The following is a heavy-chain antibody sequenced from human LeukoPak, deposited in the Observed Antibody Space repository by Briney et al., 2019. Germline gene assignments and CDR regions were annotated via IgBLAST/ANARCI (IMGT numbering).Heavy chain of an antibody. CDR3: ARSPQGGYSGYQNNNWFDP. Sequence: GASVKVSCKASGYTFTGYYMHWVRQAPGQGLEWMGWINPNSGGTNYAQKFQGRVTITADESTSTAYMELSSLRSEDTAVYYCARSPQGGYSGYQNNNWFDPWGQGTLVTVSS. CDR1: GYTFTGYY. J-gene: IGHJ5*02. CDR2: INPNSGGT. V-gene: IGHV1-2*02. D-gene: IGHD5-12*01.